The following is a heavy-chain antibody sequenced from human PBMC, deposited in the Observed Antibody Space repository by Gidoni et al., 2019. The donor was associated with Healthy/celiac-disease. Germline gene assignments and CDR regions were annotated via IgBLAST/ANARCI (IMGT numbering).Heavy chain of an antibody. CDR2: ISGSGGST. CDR1: GFTFSRYS. Sequence: EVQLLASGGGLVQPGGSLKLSCAASGFTFSRYSMRGVRQAPGKGLEWVSAISGSGGSTYYADPVKGRFTISRDNSKNTLYLQMNSLRAEDTAVYYCAKESGYYDSSGYSPNYFDYWGQGTLVTVSS. V-gene: IGHV3-23*01. D-gene: IGHD3-22*01. J-gene: IGHJ4*02. CDR3: AKESGYYDSSGYSPNYFDY.